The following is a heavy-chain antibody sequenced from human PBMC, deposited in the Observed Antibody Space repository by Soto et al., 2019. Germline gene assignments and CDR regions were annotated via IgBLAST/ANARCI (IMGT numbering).Heavy chain of an antibody. CDR1: GGSIDSYY. CDR2: IYYAGTT. J-gene: IGHJ1*01. D-gene: IGHD2-2*01. CDR3: ARLGAFYQAMDS. V-gene: IGHV4-59*08. Sequence: SETLSLTCTASGGSIDSYYWSWIRQPPGKGLEWIGYIYYAGTTTYNPSLQSRVSISLDTSKNEVSLKLTSVTAADTAVYFCARLGAFYQAMDSWGQGTLVTVS.